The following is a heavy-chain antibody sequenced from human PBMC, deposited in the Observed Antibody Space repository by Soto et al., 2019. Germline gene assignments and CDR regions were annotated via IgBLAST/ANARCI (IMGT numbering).Heavy chain of an antibody. CDR3: ARVATGAYYFDC. Sequence: GGSLRLSCAASGFTFSSYWMHWVRQAPGKGLVWVSRINPDGRTTSYADSVKGRFTISRDSAKDTLYLQMNSLRAEDTAVYYCARVATGAYYFDCWGQGTLVTVSS. D-gene: IGHD6-13*01. J-gene: IGHJ4*02. CDR2: INPDGRTT. CDR1: GFTFSSYW. V-gene: IGHV3-74*01.